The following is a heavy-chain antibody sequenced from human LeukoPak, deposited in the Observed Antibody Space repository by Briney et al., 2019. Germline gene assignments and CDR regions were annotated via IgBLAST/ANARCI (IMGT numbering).Heavy chain of an antibody. CDR2: IIPILGIA. CDR1: GGTFSSYA. CDR3: ARNSYNRIVGATPFDY. V-gene: IGHV1-69*04. Sequence: ASVKVSCKASGGTFSSYAISWVRQAPGQGLEWMGRIIPILGIANYAQKFQGRVTITRDTSASTAYMELSSLRSEDTAVYYCARNSYNRIVGATPFDYWGQGTLVTVSS. D-gene: IGHD1-26*01. J-gene: IGHJ4*02.